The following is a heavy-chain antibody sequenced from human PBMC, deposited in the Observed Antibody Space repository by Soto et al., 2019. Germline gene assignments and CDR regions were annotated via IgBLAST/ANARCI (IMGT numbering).Heavy chain of an antibody. CDR3: AREYSGWYIGSY. J-gene: IGHJ4*02. Sequence: ASVKVSCKASGYTFTSYGISWVRQAPGQGLEWTGWISAYNGNTNYAQKLQGRVTMTTDTSTSTAYMELRSLRSDDTAVYYCAREYSGWYIGSYWGQGTQVTVSS. V-gene: IGHV1-18*01. CDR1: GYTFTSYG. D-gene: IGHD6-19*01. CDR2: ISAYNGNT.